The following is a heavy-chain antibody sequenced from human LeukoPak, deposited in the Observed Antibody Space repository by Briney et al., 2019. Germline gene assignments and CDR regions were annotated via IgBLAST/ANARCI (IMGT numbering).Heavy chain of an antibody. CDR3: ARSDDSSGYYKNWFDP. V-gene: IGHV1-2*02. D-gene: IGHD3-22*01. Sequence: SVKVSCKASGYTFTGCYMHWVRQAPGQGLEWMGWINPNSGGTNYAQKFQGRVTMTRDTSISTAYMELSRLRSDDTAVYYCARSDDSSGYYKNWFDPWGQGTLVTVSS. CDR1: GYTFTGCY. CDR2: INPNSGGT. J-gene: IGHJ5*02.